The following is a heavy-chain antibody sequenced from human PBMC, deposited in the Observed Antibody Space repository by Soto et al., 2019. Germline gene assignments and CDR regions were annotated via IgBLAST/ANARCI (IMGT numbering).Heavy chain of an antibody. CDR3: ARAIHSLGGDNKGVGRRNYHMGL. J-gene: IGHJ4*02. Sequence: QVQLVQSGAEVKKPGSSVKLSCKASGGTFSSYTISWVRQAPGQGLEWMGGIIPVFGTAHYAQKFQGRVTITADESTSKCYMEWSSLRSEDTTVYSCARAIHSLGGDNKGVGRRNYHMGLWGQGTLVTVSS. CDR1: GGTFSSYT. V-gene: IGHV1-69*01. CDR2: IIPVFGTA. D-gene: IGHD3-16*01.